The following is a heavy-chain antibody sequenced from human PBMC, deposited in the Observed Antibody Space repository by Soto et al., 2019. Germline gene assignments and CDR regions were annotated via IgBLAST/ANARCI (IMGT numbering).Heavy chain of an antibody. V-gene: IGHV4-39*01. CDR1: GGSISSSSYY. CDR2: IYYSGST. CDR3: ARLVVGATHFDY. D-gene: IGHD1-26*01. Sequence: PSETLSLTCTVSGGSISSSSYYWGWIRQPPGKGLEWIGSIYYSGSTYYNPSLKSRVTISVDTSKNQFSLKLSSVTAADTAVYYCARLVVGATHFDYWGQGTLVTVSS. J-gene: IGHJ4*02.